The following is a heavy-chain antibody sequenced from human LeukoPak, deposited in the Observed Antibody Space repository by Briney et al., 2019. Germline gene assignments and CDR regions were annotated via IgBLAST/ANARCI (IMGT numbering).Heavy chain of an antibody. Sequence: PSETLSLTCTVSGGSISDSLWSWIRQPAGRGLEWIGRIHISGSTNYNPSLTSRVTMSVDTSKNQASLKLSSVTAADTAVYYCASAIAARHYYYYMDVWGKGTTVTVSS. D-gene: IGHD6-6*01. CDR3: ASAIAARHYYYYMDV. J-gene: IGHJ6*03. V-gene: IGHV4-4*07. CDR2: IHISGST. CDR1: GGSISDSL.